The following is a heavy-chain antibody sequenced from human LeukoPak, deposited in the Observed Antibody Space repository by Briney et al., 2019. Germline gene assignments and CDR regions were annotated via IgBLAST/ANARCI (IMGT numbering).Heavy chain of an antibody. V-gene: IGHV4-38-2*01. CDR3: VRYTSKGQPHMIRVAFPAN. Sequence: MSSETLSLTCAVSCYHLSIGYYWGWLRQPLGKGLQWICSGFHIGMTYYNPSLKSRVTISLDTSRNDVSLKLSSMNAAETAVYFCVRYTSKGQPHMIRVAFPANWGRGKLVTVSS. D-gene: IGHD3-22*01. J-gene: IGHJ4*01. CDR1: CYHLSIGYY. CDR2: GFHIGMT.